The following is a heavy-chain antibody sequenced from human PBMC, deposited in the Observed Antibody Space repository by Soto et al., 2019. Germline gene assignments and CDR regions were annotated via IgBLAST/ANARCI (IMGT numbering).Heavy chain of an antibody. J-gene: IGHJ5*02. CDR1: GDSVSSGVSY. Sequence: QVQLQESGPGLLKPSQTLSLTCNVSGDSVSSGVSYWSWLRQPPGKGLEWIGNILNIGSTYYTPSLESRLTMSVDTSKNQFSLRLSAVTAADTATYYCARYLIAAGCFDPWGLGSLVTVSS. D-gene: IGHD2-21*01. CDR3: ARYLIAAGCFDP. V-gene: IGHV4-31*03. CDR2: ILNIGST.